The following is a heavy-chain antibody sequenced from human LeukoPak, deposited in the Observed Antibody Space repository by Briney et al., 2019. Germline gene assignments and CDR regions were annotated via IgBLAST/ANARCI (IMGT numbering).Heavy chain of an antibody. J-gene: IGHJ6*03. D-gene: IGHD3-10*02. CDR3: ARYYPYMSGRYMDV. V-gene: IGHV4-31*03. Sequence: PSQTLSLTCTVSGGSISSGGYYWSWIRQHPGKGLEWIGYIYYSGSTYYNPSLKSRVTISVDTSKNQFSLKLSSVTAADTAVYYCARYYPYMSGRYMDVWGKGTTVTVSS. CDR2: IYYSGST. CDR1: GGSISSGGYY.